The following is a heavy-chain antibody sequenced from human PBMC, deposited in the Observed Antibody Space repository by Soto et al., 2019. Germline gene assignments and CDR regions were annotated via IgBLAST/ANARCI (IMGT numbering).Heavy chain of an antibody. Sequence: GGSLRLSCAASGFIFDDFTMHWVRLLPGKGLQWVSYINWDGSITMYADSVKGRFTISRDNTNSQLYLQMNSLGSDDTALYYCATDEGAAVESSGDWGQGTPVTVSS. CDR2: INWDGSIT. J-gene: IGHJ4*02. D-gene: IGHD6-13*01. V-gene: IGHV3-43*01. CDR1: GFIFDDFT. CDR3: ATDEGAAVESSGD.